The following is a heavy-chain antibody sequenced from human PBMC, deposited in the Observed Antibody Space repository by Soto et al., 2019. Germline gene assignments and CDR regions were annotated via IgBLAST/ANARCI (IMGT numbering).Heavy chain of an antibody. CDR1: GYTFTSYA. Sequence: ASVKVSCKASGYTFTSYAMHWVRQAPGQRLEWMGWINAGNGNTKYSQKFQGRVTITRDTSASTAYMELSSLRSEDTAVYYCARDGVTYYDILTGPQGFDYWGQGTLVTVSS. V-gene: IGHV1-3*01. J-gene: IGHJ4*02. CDR2: INAGNGNT. CDR3: ARDGVTYYDILTGPQGFDY. D-gene: IGHD3-9*01.